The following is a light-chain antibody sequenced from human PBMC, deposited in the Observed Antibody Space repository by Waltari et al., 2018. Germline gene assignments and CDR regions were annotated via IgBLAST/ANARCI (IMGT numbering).Light chain of an antibody. Sequence: SALTQPDSVSGSPGQSIPISCRGIRLDSGGYEYVSCYQQHPGKAPKVIIYDVNNRPSGVSNRFSGSKSGSSASLTISGLQAEDEADYYCSSFTSSTTGIFGGGTKVTVL. CDR3: SSFTSSTTGI. V-gene: IGLV2-14*03. J-gene: IGLJ2*01. CDR2: DVN. CDR1: RLDSGGYEY.